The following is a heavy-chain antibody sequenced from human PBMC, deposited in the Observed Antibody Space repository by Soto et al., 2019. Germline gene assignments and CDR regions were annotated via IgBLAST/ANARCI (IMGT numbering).Heavy chain of an antibody. CDR3: ARHHGPTTSENWLDP. J-gene: IGHJ5*02. D-gene: IGHD5-12*01. V-gene: IGHV1-18*01. CDR1: GYTFFTYD. Sequence: ASVKVSCKASGYTFFTYDISWVRQAPGQGLEWMGWISTYSGDTKYAQKFQGRVTMTTDTSTTTAYLELRSLRSDDTAVYYCARHHGPTTSENWLDPWGQGPMVTL. CDR2: ISTYSGDT.